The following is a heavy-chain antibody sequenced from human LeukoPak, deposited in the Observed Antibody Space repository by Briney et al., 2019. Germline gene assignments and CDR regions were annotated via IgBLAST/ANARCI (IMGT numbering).Heavy chain of an antibody. CDR1: GGSISSYD. J-gene: IGHJ4*02. CDR3: ARLSSSRIIDY. V-gene: IGHV4-4*07. CDR2: TYTSGST. Sequence: PSETLSLTCTVSGGSISSYDWSWIRQPAGKGLEWIGRTYTSGSTNYNPSLKSRVTMSVDMSKNQFSLKLSSVTAADTAVYYCARLSSSRIIDYWGQGTLVTVSS. D-gene: IGHD6-6*01.